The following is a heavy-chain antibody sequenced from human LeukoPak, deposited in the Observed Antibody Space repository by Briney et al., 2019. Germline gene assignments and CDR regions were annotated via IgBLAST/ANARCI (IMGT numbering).Heavy chain of an antibody. D-gene: IGHD3-10*01. V-gene: IGHV3-30*04. J-gene: IGHJ3*02. CDR2: ISYDGSNK. CDR1: GFTFSSYA. CDR3: ASPSVEVRGVIFAFDI. Sequence: PGRSLRLSCAASGFTFSSYAMHWVRQAPGKGLEWVAVISYDGSNKYYADSVKGRFTISRDNAKNSLYLQMNSLRAEDTAVYYCASPSVEVRGVIFAFDIWGQGTMVTVSS.